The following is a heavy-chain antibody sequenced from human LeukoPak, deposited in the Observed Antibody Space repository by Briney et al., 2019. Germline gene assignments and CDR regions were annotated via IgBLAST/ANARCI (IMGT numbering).Heavy chain of an antibody. V-gene: IGHV4-34*01. Sequence: PSETLSLTCAVYGGSFSGYYWSWIRQPPGKGLEWIGEINHSGSTNYNPSLKSRVTISVDTSKNQFSLKLSSVTAADTAVCYCARPLGYYFDYWGQGTLVTVSS. CDR1: GGSFSGYY. CDR2: INHSGST. D-gene: IGHD7-27*01. J-gene: IGHJ4*02. CDR3: ARPLGYYFDY.